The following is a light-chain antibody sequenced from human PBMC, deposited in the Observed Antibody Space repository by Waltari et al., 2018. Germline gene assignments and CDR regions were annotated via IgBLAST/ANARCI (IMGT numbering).Light chain of an antibody. Sequence: DIQMTQSPSSLSASVGDRVTITCQASQDISNYLNWYQQKPGKAPKLLIYDASNLEPGVPSRFSGSGSGTDFTFTISSLHPEDIATYYCQQYDNLLTFGGGTKVEIK. J-gene: IGKJ4*01. CDR1: QDISNY. CDR3: QQYDNLLT. CDR2: DAS. V-gene: IGKV1-33*01.